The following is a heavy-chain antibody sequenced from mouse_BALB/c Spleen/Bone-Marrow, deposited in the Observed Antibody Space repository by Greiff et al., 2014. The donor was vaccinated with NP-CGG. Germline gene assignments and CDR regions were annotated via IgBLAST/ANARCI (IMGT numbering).Heavy chain of an antibody. CDR3: ARDKNYGSYWYFDV. D-gene: IGHD2-1*01. J-gene: IGHJ1*01. Sequence: EVKLMESGGGLVQPGGSLRLSCAPSGFTFTDYYMSWVRQPPGKALEWLGFIRNKANGYTTEYSASVKGRFTISRDNSQSILYLQMNTLSAEDSATYYCARDKNYGSYWYFDVWGAGTTVTVSS. V-gene: IGHV7-3*02. CDR1: GFTFTDYY. CDR2: IRNKANGYTT.